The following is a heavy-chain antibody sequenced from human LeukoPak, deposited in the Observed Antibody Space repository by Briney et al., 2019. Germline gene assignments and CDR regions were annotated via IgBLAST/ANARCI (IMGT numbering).Heavy chain of an antibody. V-gene: IGHV3-30*04. J-gene: IGHJ4*02. CDR2: ISYDGSNK. CDR3: ARGDLRIGYYDFWSGYPKPGHFDY. Sequence: PGRSLRLSCAASGFTFSSYAMHWVRQAPGKGLEWVAVISYDGSNKYYADSVKGRFPISRDNSKNTLYLQMNSLRAEDTAVYYCARGDLRIGYYDFWSGYPKPGHFDYWGQGTLVTVSS. D-gene: IGHD3-3*01. CDR1: GFTFSSYA.